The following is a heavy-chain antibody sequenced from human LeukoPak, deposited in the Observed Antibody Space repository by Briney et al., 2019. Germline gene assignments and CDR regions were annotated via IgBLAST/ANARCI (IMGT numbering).Heavy chain of an antibody. V-gene: IGHV3-7*01. CDR2: IKQDGSEK. CDR1: GFTFSSYW. Sequence: PGGSLRLSCAASGFTFSSYWMSWVRQAPGKGLEWVANIKQDGSEKYYVDSVKGRFTISRDNAKNSLYLQMNSLRAEDTAVYYCARDLRGYSGYDLSLDYWGQGTLVTVSS. CDR3: ARDLRGYSGYDLSLDY. J-gene: IGHJ4*02. D-gene: IGHD5-12*01.